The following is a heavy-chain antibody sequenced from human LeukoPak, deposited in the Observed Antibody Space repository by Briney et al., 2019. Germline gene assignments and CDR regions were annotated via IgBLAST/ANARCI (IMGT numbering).Heavy chain of an antibody. J-gene: IGHJ4*02. CDR3: ARTLYIAAAPGGFDY. D-gene: IGHD6-13*01. Sequence: GESLKISCKGSGYTFTGHYMHWVRQAPGQGLEWMGWINPKNAGTNYAQKFQGRVTMTRDTSTGTVYMELSRLRSDDTAVYYCARTLYIAAAPGGFDYWGQGTLVTVSS. V-gene: IGHV1-2*02. CDR1: GYTFTGHY. CDR2: INPKNAGT.